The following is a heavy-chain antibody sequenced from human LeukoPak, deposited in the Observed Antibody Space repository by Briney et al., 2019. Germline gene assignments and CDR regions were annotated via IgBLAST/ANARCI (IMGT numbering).Heavy chain of an antibody. Sequence: PGGSLRLSCAASGFTLSSYDMHWVRQAPGKGLEWVAFIRYDGSNKYYADSVKGRFTISRDNSKNTLYLQMNSLRAEDTAVYYCAKDILVLYSSSWYGDAFDIWGQGTMVTVSS. V-gene: IGHV3-30*02. CDR2: IRYDGSNK. CDR3: AKDILVLYSSSWYGDAFDI. CDR1: GFTLSSYD. J-gene: IGHJ3*02. D-gene: IGHD6-13*01.